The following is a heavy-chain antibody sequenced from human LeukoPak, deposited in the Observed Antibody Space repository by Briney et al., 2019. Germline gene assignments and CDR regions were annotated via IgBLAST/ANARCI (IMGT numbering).Heavy chain of an antibody. Sequence: PSETLSLTCTVSGGSISSSSYYWGWIRQPPGKGLEWIGNIYYSGSTYYNPSLKSRVTISVDTSKNQFPLRLTSVTAADTAVYYCARLLRLGESSIDYWGQGILVTVSS. CDR2: IYYSGST. D-gene: IGHD3-16*02. J-gene: IGHJ4*02. CDR3: ARLLRLGESSIDY. CDR1: GGSISSSSYY. V-gene: IGHV4-39*01.